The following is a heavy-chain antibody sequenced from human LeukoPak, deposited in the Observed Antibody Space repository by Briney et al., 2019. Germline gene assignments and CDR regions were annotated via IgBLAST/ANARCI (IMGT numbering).Heavy chain of an antibody. CDR1: GGSISSSYW. J-gene: IGHJ3*02. CDR3: ARRIDSKDAFDI. D-gene: IGHD3-22*01. Sequence: SETLSLTCAVSGGSISSSYWWSWVRQPPGKGLEWIGEIYHSGSTKYNPSLKSRGTISVDKSKNQFSLNLSSVTAADTAVYYCARRIDSKDAFDIWGQGTMVTVSS. CDR2: IYHSGST. V-gene: IGHV4-4*02.